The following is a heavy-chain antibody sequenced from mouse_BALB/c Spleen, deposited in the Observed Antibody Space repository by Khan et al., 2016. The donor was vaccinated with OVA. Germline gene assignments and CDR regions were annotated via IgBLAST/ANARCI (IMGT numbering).Heavy chain of an antibody. CDR1: GYSITSDYA. Sequence: EVQLQESGPGLVKPSQSLSLTCTVTGYSITSDYAWNWIRQFPGNKLEWMGYISYSGRTSYNPSLTSRISITRDPSKNQFFLQLNSVTTEDTATDYWARSVTITTVVATDFDYWGQGTTLTVSS. D-gene: IGHD1-1*01. J-gene: IGHJ2*01. CDR2: ISYSGRT. V-gene: IGHV3-2*02. CDR3: ARSVTITTVVATDFDY.